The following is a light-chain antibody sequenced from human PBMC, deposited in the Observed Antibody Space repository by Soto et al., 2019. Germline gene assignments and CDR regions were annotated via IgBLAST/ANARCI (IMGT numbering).Light chain of an antibody. J-gene: IGKJ4*01. Sequence: EIVLTQSPATLSLSPGERATLSCRASQSVGIYLAWYQQKPGQAPRLLIYDASNRATGIPARFSGSWSGKDFTLTVSGLEPADFAVYYWQQRTNWPPLTFGGGTKVEMK. CDR2: DAS. CDR1: QSVGIY. V-gene: IGKV3-11*01. CDR3: QQRTNWPPLT.